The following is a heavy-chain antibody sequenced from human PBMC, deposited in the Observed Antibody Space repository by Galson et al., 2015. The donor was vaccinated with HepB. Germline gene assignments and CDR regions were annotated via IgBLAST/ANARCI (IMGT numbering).Heavy chain of an antibody. CDR2: ISSSGSTI. D-gene: IGHD2-21*01. J-gene: IGHJ4*02. CDR1: GFTFSSYE. Sequence: SLRLSCAASGFTFSSYEMNWVRQAPGKGLEWVSYISSSGSTIYYADSVKGRFTISRDNAKNSLYLQMNSLRAEDTAVYYCARGHQSILWWFFDYWGQGTLVTVSS. CDR3: ARGHQSILWWFFDY. V-gene: IGHV3-48*03.